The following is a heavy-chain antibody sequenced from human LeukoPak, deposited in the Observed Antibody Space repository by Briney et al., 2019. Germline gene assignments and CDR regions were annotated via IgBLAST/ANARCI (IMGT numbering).Heavy chain of an antibody. CDR2: IYTSGST. CDR1: GGSISSYY. V-gene: IGHV4-4*07. D-gene: IGHD3-10*01. Sequence: SETLSLTCTVSGGSISSYYWSWIRQPAGKGLEWIGRIYTSGSTNYNPSLKSRVTMSVDTSKNQFSLKLGSVTAADTAVYYCAISYGSGSYFDYWGQGTLVTVSS. J-gene: IGHJ4*02. CDR3: AISYGSGSYFDY.